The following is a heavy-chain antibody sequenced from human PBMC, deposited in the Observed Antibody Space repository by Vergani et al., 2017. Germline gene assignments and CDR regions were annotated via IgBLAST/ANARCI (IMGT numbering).Heavy chain of an antibody. Sequence: QVQLQQWGAGLLKPSETLSLTCAVYGGSFSGYYWSWIRQPPGKGLEWIGEINHSGSTYYNPSLKSRVTISVDTSKNQFSLKLSSVTAADTAVYYCAILGHTVTTSDFDYWGQGTLVTVSS. D-gene: IGHD4-17*01. J-gene: IGHJ4*02. CDR3: AILGHTVTTSDFDY. CDR2: INHSGST. CDR1: GGSFSGYY. V-gene: IGHV4-34*01.